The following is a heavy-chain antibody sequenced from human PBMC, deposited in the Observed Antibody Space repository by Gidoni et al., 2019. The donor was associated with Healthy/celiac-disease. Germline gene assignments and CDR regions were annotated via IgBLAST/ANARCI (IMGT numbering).Heavy chain of an antibody. J-gene: IGHJ4*02. Sequence: EVQLVESGGGLVQPGRSLRLSCAASGFTFDDYAMHWVRQAPGKGLEWVSGISWNSGSIGYADSVKGRFTISRDNAKNSLYLQMNSLRAEDTALYYCAKDPHSTIFSHFDHWGQGTLVTVSS. D-gene: IGHD3-3*01. V-gene: IGHV3-9*01. CDR2: ISWNSGSI. CDR3: AKDPHSTIFSHFDH. CDR1: GFTFDDYA.